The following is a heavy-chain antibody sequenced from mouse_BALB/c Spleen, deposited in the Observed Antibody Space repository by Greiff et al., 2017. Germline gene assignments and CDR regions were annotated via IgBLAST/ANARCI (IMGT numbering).Heavy chain of an antibody. CDR3: ARERDGNYAMDY. D-gene: IGHD2-1*01. CDR1: GYAFTSYN. J-gene: IGHJ4*01. CDR2: IDPYNGGT. Sequence: EVQLVESGPELVKPGASVKVSCKASGYAFTSYNMYWVKQSHGKSLEWIGYIDPYNGGTSYNQKFKGKATLTVDKSSSTAYMHLNSLTSEDSAVYYCARERDGNYAMDYWGQGTSVTVSS. V-gene: IGHV1S135*01.